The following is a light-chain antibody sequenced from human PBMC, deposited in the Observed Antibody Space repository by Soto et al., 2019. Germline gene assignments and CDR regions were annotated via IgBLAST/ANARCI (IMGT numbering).Light chain of an antibody. CDR2: GIS. Sequence: EIVLTQSPGTLSLSPGERATLSCRASQSVNSNYLAWYQQKPGQATRLLIYGISSRATGIPDRFSGSGSGTDFTLTISRLEPEDFALYYCQQYGSSPFTFGPGTKVDIK. CDR3: QQYGSSPFT. V-gene: IGKV3-20*01. J-gene: IGKJ3*01. CDR1: QSVNSNY.